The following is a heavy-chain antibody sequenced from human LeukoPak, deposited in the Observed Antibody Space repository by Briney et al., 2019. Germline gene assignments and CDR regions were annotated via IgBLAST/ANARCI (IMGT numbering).Heavy chain of an antibody. V-gene: IGHV4-34*01. J-gene: IGHJ4*02. CDR3: ARGTGRDGYRAEYYFDY. Sequence: SETLSLTCAAYGGSLSGYYWSWIRQPPGKGLEWIGEINHSGSTNYNPSLKSRVTISVDTSKNQFSLKLSSVTAADTAVYYCARGTGRDGYRAEYYFDYWGQGTLVTVSS. D-gene: IGHD5-24*01. CDR1: GGSLSGYY. CDR2: INHSGST.